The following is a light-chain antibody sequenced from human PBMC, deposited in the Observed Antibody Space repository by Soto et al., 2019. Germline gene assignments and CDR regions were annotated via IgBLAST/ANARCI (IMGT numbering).Light chain of an antibody. CDR3: QQRTDWPLN. J-gene: IGKJ4*01. Sequence: TQSPAALSLSPGQRATFSCRASKSVCSYLAWYQQKPGQAPRLLINDASNRATGIPARFSGSGSGTDFTLTITRLEPEDFAVYFCQQRTDWPLNCGGGTKLEI. V-gene: IGKV3-11*01. CDR2: DAS. CDR1: KSVCSY.